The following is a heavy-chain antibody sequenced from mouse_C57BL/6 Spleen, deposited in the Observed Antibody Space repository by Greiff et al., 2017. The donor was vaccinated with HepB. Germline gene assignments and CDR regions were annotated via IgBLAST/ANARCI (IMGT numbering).Heavy chain of an antibody. CDR1: GYTFTSYW. CDR3: ARSEFIYVCYWCAY. V-gene: IGHV1-64*01. Sequence: QVQLQHSGAELVKPGASVKLSCKASGYTFTSYWMHWVKQRPGQGLEWIGMIYPNSGSTYYNEKFKSKATLTVDKSSSTAYMQLSSLTSEDSAVYYCARSEFIYVCYWCAYWGQGTLVTVSA. J-gene: IGHJ3*01. D-gene: IGHD2-3*01. CDR2: IYPNSGST.